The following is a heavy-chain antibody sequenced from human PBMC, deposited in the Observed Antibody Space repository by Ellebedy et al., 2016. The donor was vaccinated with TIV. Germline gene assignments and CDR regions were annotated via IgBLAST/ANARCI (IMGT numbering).Heavy chain of an antibody. J-gene: IGHJ4*02. CDR2: ISRSGNYI. CDR3: AREDSSDVDYLLRGLIDY. D-gene: IGHD3-22*01. V-gene: IGHV3-21*01. CDR1: GFPLVDYD. Sequence: GGSLRLXXAASGFPLVDYDMNWVRQAPGKGLEWVSSISRSGNYIYYADSVRGRFTVSRDNSKNSLYLRMNSLRAEDTAVYYCAREDSSDVDYLLRGLIDYWGRGILVTVSS.